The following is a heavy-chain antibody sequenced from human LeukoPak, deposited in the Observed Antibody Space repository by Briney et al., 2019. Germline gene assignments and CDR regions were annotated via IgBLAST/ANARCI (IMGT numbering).Heavy chain of an antibody. V-gene: IGHV3-30*04. CDR1: GFRFSGYA. Sequence: GGSLRLSCVASGFRFSGYAIHWVRQAPGKGLEWVALISYNGGRKDYADSVKGRFTISRDNAKNTLYLQMNSLRAEDTAVYYCARVRWGGLYYFDYWGQGTLVTVSS. J-gene: IGHJ4*02. CDR2: ISYNGGRK. CDR3: ARVRWGGLYYFDY. D-gene: IGHD3-16*01.